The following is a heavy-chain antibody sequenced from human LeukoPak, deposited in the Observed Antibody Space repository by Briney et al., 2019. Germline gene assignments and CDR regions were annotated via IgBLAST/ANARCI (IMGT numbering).Heavy chain of an antibody. CDR1: GYSISSGYY. CDR2: IYHSGST. J-gene: IGHJ3*02. CDR3: ASRRRDGYNFDAFDI. D-gene: IGHD5-24*01. Sequence: SETLSLTXAVSGYSISSGYYWGWIRQPPGKGLEWIGSIYHSGSTYYNPSLKSRVTISVDTSKNQFSLKLSSVTAADTAVYYCASRRRDGYNFDAFDIWGQGTMVTVSS. V-gene: IGHV4-38-2*01.